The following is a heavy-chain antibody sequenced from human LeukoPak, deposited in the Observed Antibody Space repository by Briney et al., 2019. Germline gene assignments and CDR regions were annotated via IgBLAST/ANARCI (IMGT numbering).Heavy chain of an antibody. J-gene: IGHJ5*02. CDR1: GYSFTSYW. CDR2: IYPGDSDT. D-gene: IGHD2-21*02. CDR3: ARHKRLAYCGGDCYNWFDP. Sequence: GESLKISCKGSGYSFTSYWIGWVRQMPGKGLEWMAIIYPGDSDTRYSPTFQGQDTISADKSISTAYLQWSSLKASDTAMYYCARHKRLAYCGGDCYNWFDPWGQGTLVTVSS. V-gene: IGHV5-51*01.